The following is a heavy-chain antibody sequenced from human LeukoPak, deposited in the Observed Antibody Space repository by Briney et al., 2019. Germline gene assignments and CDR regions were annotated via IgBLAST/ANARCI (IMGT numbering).Heavy chain of an antibody. J-gene: IGHJ4*02. CDR3: AREDSGYGLHLDY. CDR2: IYSGGNT. V-gene: IGHV3-66*01. D-gene: IGHD5-12*01. CDR1: GFAVIDNY. Sequence: PGGSLRLSRAASGFAVIDNYMNWVRQAPGKGLEWVAVIYSGGNTYYADSVAGRFTISRDTATNTVYLQMNSLRADDTAVYYCAREDSGYGLHLDYWGQGTLVTVSS.